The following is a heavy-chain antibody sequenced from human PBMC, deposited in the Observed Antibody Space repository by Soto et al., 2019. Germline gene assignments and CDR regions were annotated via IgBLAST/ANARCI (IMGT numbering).Heavy chain of an antibody. CDR1: GYTFNNYY. J-gene: IGHJ4*02. CDR3: ARGLAAGDY. V-gene: IGHV1-46*02. D-gene: IGHD6-13*01. CDR2: INPNGGST. Sequence: QVQLVQSAAEVKKPGASVKLSCKASGYTFNNYYIHWVRQAPGQGLEWMAIINPNGGSTNYAQKLQGRVSLTIDTSTSTGYMDLSSLKAEDTAVYYCARGLAAGDYWGQGTLFPVSS.